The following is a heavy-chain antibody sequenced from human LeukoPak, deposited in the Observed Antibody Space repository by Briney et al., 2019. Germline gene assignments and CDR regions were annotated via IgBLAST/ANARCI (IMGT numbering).Heavy chain of an antibody. Sequence: SETLSLTCAVYGGSFTGYYWSWIRQPPGKGLEWIGEINHSGSTNYNPSLKSRVTTSVDTSKNQFSLKLSSVTAADTAVYYCARAEYGMDVWGQGTTVTVS. V-gene: IGHV4-34*01. CDR3: ARAEYGMDV. CDR2: INHSGST. J-gene: IGHJ6*02. CDR1: GGSFTGYY.